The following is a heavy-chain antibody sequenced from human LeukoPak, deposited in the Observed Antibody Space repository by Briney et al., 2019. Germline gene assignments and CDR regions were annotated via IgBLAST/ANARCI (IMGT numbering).Heavy chain of an antibody. CDR1: GDSFSSVTDY. CDR3: ARSSGRNSYYFDY. CDR2: GDYSGNT. Sequence: SETLSLTCTVSGDSFSSVTDYWAWIRQPPGKGLEWIASGDYSGNTNYNPSFKSRVTISVDMPNNRFSLKLSSVTAADTAVYYCARSSGRNSYYFDYWGQGGLVTVSS. D-gene: IGHD1-26*01. J-gene: IGHJ4*02. V-gene: IGHV4-61*01.